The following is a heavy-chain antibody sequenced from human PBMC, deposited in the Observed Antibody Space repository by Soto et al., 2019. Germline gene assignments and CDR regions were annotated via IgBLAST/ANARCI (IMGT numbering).Heavy chain of an antibody. D-gene: IGHD3-3*01. V-gene: IGHV1-69*06. CDR1: GGTFSSYA. CDR3: ASAQYYDFWSGYQPFDY. CDR2: IIPIFGTA. J-gene: IGHJ4*02. Sequence: QVQLVQSGAEVKKPGSSVKVSCKASGGTFSSYAISWVRQAPGQGLEWMGGIIPIFGTANYAQKFQGRVTITADKSTSTAYMELSSLRSEDTAVYYCASAQYYDFWSGYQPFDYWGQGTLVTVSS.